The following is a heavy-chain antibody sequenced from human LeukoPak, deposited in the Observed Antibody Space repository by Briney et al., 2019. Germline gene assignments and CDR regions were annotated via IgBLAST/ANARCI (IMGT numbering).Heavy chain of an antibody. V-gene: IGHV3-23*01. CDR2: IRSTGGTT. CDR1: GFTFSSYD. CDR3: ARADRYGTTWYGRVDY. J-gene: IGHJ4*02. Sequence: GGSLRLSCTAAGFTFSSYDMSWVRQAPGKGLESVSDIRSTGGTTAYADSVKGRFTISRDNSRNTLYLQMNSLRAEDTAVYYCARADRYGTTWYGRVDYWGQGTLVTVSS. D-gene: IGHD6-13*01.